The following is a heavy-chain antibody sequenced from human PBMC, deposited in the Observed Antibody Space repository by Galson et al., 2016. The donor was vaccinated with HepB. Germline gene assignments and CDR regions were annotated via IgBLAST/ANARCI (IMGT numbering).Heavy chain of an antibody. D-gene: IGHD4-23*01. CDR3: ARDLFLSHHGGNSGALDI. Sequence: SVKVSCKASGYTFTSYYMHWVRQAPGQGVEWMGIINPSAGSAYYAQKFQGRVTMTRDTSTSTVYMELSSLRSEDTAVYYCARDLFLSHHGGNSGALDIWGQGTMVTVSS. J-gene: IGHJ3*02. CDR2: INPSAGSA. CDR1: GYTFTSYY. V-gene: IGHV1-46*01.